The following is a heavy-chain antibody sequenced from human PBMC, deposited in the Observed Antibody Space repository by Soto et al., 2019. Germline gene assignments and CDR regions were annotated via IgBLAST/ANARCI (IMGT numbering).Heavy chain of an antibody. V-gene: IGHV1-69*13. Sequence: SVKVSCKASGGTFSSYAISWVRQAPGQGLEWMGGIIPIFGTANYAQKFQGRVTITADESTSTAYMELSSLRSEDTAVYYCALRGYSSSLKYYYYYGMDVWGQGTTVTV. D-gene: IGHD6-13*01. J-gene: IGHJ6*02. CDR1: GGTFSSYA. CDR2: IIPIFGTA. CDR3: ALRGYSSSLKYYYYYGMDV.